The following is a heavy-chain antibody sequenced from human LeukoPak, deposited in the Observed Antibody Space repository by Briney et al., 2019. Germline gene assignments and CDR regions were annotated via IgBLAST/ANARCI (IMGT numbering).Heavy chain of an antibody. CDR3: ARATTASARDH. V-gene: IGHV3-7*01. CDR2: LNQDADRE. Sequence: PGGSLRLSCAASGFNFRAYWMSSARQAPGKGLEWVASLNQDADREYYVDSVKGRFTISRDNAKNSLYLQMDSLRVEDTAVYYCARATTASARDHWGQGTLVTVSS. J-gene: IGHJ4*02. D-gene: IGHD1-14*01. CDR1: GFNFRAYW.